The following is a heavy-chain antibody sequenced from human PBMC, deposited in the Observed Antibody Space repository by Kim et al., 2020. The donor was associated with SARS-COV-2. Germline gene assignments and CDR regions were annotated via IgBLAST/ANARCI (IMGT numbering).Heavy chain of an antibody. CDR2: IYYSGST. CDR1: GGSISSSSYY. V-gene: IGHV4-39*01. J-gene: IGHJ4*02. Sequence: SETLSLTCTVSGGSISSSSYYWGWIRQPPGKGLEWIGSIYYSGSTYYNPSLKSRVTISVDTSKNQFSLKLSSVTAADTAVYYCARSYYYDSSGYYPFDYWGQGTLVTVSS. D-gene: IGHD3-22*01. CDR3: ARSYYYDSSGYYPFDY.